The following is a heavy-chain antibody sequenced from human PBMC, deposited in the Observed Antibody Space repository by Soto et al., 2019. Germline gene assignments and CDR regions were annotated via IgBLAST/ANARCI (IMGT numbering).Heavy chain of an antibody. Sequence: SETLSLTCTVSGGSISSYYWSWIRQPPGKGLEWIGYIYYSGSTNYNPSLKSRVTISVDTSKNQFSLKLGSVTAADTAVYYCAREGQQYYGMDVWGQGTTVTISS. CDR3: AREGQQYYGMDV. D-gene: IGHD6-13*01. J-gene: IGHJ6*02. V-gene: IGHV4-59*01. CDR2: IYYSGST. CDR1: GGSISSYY.